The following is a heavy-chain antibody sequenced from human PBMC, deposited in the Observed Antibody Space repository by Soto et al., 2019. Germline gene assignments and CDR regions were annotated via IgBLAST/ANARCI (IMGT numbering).Heavy chain of an antibody. V-gene: IGHV3-23*01. D-gene: IGHD3-10*02. CDR2: ISGSGSPT. CDR3: ARDMSGGTYNYYYGMDV. Sequence: PGGALRLSGAASGFTVSSYAMTWVRQAPGRGLEWVSAISGSGSPTYYADSVKGRFTISRDNSKNTLYLQMNSLRADDTAVYYCARDMSGGTYNYYYGMDVWGQGTTVTVSS. CDR1: GFTVSSYA. J-gene: IGHJ6*02.